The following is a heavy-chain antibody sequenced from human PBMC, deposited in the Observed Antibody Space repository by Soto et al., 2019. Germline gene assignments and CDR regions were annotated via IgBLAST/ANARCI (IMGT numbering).Heavy chain of an antibody. V-gene: IGHV1-69*01. J-gene: IGHJ4*02. Sequence: QVQLVQSAAEVKQAGSSVKVSCKASGGTFSSNGISWVRQAPGQGLEWMGGIIPTFATSQYAQKFQGRVTITADESTSTAYMELSSLRSDDTAVYYCARDRIGTGTPEYFAHWGQGTLVTVSS. CDR1: GGTFSSNG. CDR2: IIPTFATS. CDR3: ARDRIGTGTPEYFAH. D-gene: IGHD1-1*01.